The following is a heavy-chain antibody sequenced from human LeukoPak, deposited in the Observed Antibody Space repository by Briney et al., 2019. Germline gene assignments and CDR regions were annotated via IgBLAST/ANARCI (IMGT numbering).Heavy chain of an antibody. Sequence: PGGSLRLSCAASGFTFDDYAMHWVRQAPGKGLEWVSLISWDGGSTYYADSVKGRFTISRDNSKNSLYLQMNSLRTEDTALYYCAKEQNSRPNWNYVFDPWGQGTLVTVSS. D-gene: IGHD1-7*01. J-gene: IGHJ5*02. CDR2: ISWDGGST. CDR1: GFTFDDYA. V-gene: IGHV3-43*01. CDR3: AKEQNSRPNWNYVFDP.